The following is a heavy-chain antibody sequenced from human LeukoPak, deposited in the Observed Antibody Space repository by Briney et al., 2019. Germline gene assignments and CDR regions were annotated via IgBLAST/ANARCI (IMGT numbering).Heavy chain of an antibody. J-gene: IGHJ4*02. V-gene: IGHV3-30*03. CDR3: ARGVARSSTSSVDY. CDR1: GFTFSSYG. D-gene: IGHD2-2*01. CDR2: ILYDGSNK. Sequence: GGSLRLSCAASGFTFSSYGMHWVRQAPGQGLEWVAVILYDGSNKYYTDSVKDRFTISRDNSKNTLYLQINSLRVEDTALYYCARGVARSSTSSVDYWGQGTLVTVSS.